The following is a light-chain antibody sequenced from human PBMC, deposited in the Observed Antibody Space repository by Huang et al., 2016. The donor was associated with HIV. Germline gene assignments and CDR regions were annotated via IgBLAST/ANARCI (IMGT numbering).Light chain of an antibody. CDR3: QQYGTTRT. CDR2: GAS. J-gene: IGKJ1*01. CDR1: LRIASNY. V-gene: IGKV3-20*01. Sequence: EVLLTQSPGSLSLSPGERATLSCRASLRIASNYLAWYQQKPGQAPRLLMYGASGRAPGIPDRFTGSGSGTDFTLTISRLETEDIAVYYCQQYGTTRTFGQGTKLEIK.